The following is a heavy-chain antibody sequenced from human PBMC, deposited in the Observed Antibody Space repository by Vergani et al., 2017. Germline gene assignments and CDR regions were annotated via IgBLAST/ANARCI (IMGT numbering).Heavy chain of an antibody. D-gene: IGHD1-26*01. CDR1: GGSISSSSYY. CDR3: ARISPKVGATWSFFDY. V-gene: IGHV4-39*01. J-gene: IGHJ4*02. Sequence: QLQLQESGPGLVKPSETLSLTCTVSGGSISSSSYYWGWIRQPPGKGLEWIGSIYYSGSTYYNPSLKSRVTIFVDTSKNPFALKLSSVTAADTAVYYCARISPKVGATWSFFDYWGQGTLVTVSS. CDR2: IYYSGST.